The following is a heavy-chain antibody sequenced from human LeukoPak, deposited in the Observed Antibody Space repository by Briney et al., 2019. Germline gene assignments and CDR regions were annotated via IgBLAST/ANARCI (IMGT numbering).Heavy chain of an antibody. Sequence: SQTLSLTCTVSGGSIISGDYYWSWIRQPPGKGLEWIGYIYYSGSTYYNPSLKSRVTISVDTSKNQFSLKLSSVTAADTAVYYCARVMRQIAAFDIWGQGTMVTVSS. D-gene: IGHD3-16*01. CDR1: GGSIISGDYY. J-gene: IGHJ3*02. CDR3: ARVMRQIAAFDI. CDR2: IYYSGST. V-gene: IGHV4-30-4*08.